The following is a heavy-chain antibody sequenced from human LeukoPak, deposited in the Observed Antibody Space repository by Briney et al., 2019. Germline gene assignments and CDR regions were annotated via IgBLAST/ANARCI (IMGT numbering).Heavy chain of an antibody. V-gene: IGHV4-59*08. CDR3: ARQNYDEVNYYYYGLDV. D-gene: IGHD3-3*01. CDR1: GDSISRDY. Sequence: SETLSLTCTVSGDSISRDYWNWIRQPPGKGLEWIGYINYSGSTDYNPSLKSRVTISVDTSKNQFSLKLSSVTAADTAVYYCARQNYDEVNYYYYGLDVWGQGTTVTVSS. CDR2: INYSGST. J-gene: IGHJ6*02.